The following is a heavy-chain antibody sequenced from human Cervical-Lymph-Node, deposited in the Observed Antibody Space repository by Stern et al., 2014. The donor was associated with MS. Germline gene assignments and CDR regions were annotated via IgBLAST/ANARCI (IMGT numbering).Heavy chain of an antibody. CDR2: ISAYHDTA. Sequence: QMQLVQSGAEVMKPSASVKVSCKASGYTFTSYGISWVRQAHGQGLEWMGLISAYHDTANYAQKLQGRVTMTTDTSTSTAYMELRSRRSDDTAVYYCARGLLGSENAFDIWGQGTMVTVSS. J-gene: IGHJ3*02. CDR1: GYTFTSYG. CDR3: ARGLLGSENAFDI. V-gene: IGHV1-18*01. D-gene: IGHD2-15*01.